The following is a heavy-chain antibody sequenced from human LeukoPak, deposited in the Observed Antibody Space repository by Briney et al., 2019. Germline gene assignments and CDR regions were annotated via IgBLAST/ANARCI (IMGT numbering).Heavy chain of an antibody. CDR3: AKEVIAAGGNFEY. CDR2: INSDGSST. Sequence: GGSLRLPCAASGFTFSSYWMHWVRQAPGEGLVWVSRINSDGSSTLYADSVKGRFTISRDNSKNTLYVQMNSLRAEDTAVYYCAKEVIAAGGNFEYWGQGTLVTVSS. J-gene: IGHJ4*02. V-gene: IGHV3-74*01. CDR1: GFTFSSYW. D-gene: IGHD6-13*01.